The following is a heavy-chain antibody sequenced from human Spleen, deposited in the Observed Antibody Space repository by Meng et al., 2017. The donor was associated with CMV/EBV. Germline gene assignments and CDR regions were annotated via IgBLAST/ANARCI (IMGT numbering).Heavy chain of an antibody. CDR3: ARGPLITMVRGVINWFDP. Sequence: GAFRGYYWSWIRQPPGKGLEWIGEINHSGSTNYNPSLKSRVTISVDTSKNQFSLKLSSVTAADTAVYYCARGPLITMVRGVINWFDPWGQGTLVTVSS. J-gene: IGHJ5*02. CDR2: INHSGST. D-gene: IGHD3-10*01. V-gene: IGHV4-34*01. CDR1: GAFRGYY.